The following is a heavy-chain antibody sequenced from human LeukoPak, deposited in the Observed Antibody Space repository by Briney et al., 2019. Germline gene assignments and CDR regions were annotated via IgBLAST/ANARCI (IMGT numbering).Heavy chain of an antibody. Sequence: GGSLRLPCAASGFTFTNYAMSWVRQAPGKGLEWVSALSGSGGSTYYTDSVKGRFTISSDNSKNTLYLQMNGLRAEDTAVYYCAKAPDMVVPAVFDYWGQGTLVTVSS. CDR3: AKAPDMVVPAVFDY. CDR2: LSGSGGST. CDR1: GFTFTNYA. V-gene: IGHV3-23*01. J-gene: IGHJ4*02. D-gene: IGHD2-2*01.